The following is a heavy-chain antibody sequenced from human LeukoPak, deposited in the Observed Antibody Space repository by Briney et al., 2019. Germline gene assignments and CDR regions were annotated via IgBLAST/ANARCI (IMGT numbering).Heavy chain of an antibody. J-gene: IGHJ4*02. D-gene: IGHD3-22*01. CDR2: ISSSGSTI. Sequence: GGSLRLSLAASGFTFSGYSMTRVRPAPGKGLELLSYISSSGSTIYYADSVMGRFTISRDNAKNSLYLQMNSLRAEDTAVYYCARDEYSDSSGYTSWGQGTLVTVSS. V-gene: IGHV3-48*01. CDR3: ARDEYSDSSGYTS. CDR1: GFTFSGYS.